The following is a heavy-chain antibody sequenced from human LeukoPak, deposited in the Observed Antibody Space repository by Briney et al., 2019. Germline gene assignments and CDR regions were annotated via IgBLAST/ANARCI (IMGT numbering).Heavy chain of an antibody. Sequence: SETLSLTCTVSGGSTSSYYWSWIRQPAGKGLEWIGRIYTSGSTNYNPSLKSRVTMSVDTSKNQFSLKLSSVTAADTAVYYCARDRDYSSNPIYYYYMDVWGKGTTVTVSS. CDR1: GGSTSSYY. V-gene: IGHV4-4*07. CDR3: ARDRDYSSNPIYYYYMDV. J-gene: IGHJ6*03. D-gene: IGHD6-13*01. CDR2: IYTSGST.